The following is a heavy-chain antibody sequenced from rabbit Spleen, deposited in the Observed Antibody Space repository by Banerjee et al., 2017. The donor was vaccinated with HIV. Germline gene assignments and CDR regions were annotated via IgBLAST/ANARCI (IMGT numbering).Heavy chain of an antibody. D-gene: IGHD8-1*01. J-gene: IGHJ6*01. CDR1: GFSFSSTYY. CDR2: INAGSGTT. Sequence: QSLEESGGDLVKPGASLTLTCTASGFSFSSTYYMCWVRQAPGKGLEWIACINAGSGTTYYASWAKGRFTCSKTSSTTVTLQMTSLTVADTATYFCARDTGSSFSSYGMDLWGPGTLVTVS. V-gene: IGHV1S40*01. CDR3: ARDTGSSFSSYGMDL.